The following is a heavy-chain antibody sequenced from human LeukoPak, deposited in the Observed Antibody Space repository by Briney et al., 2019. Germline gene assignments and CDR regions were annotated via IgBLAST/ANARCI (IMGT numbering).Heavy chain of an antibody. Sequence: ASVKVSCKASGYTFTSYAMHWVRQAPGQRLEWMGWINAGNGNTKYSQKFQGRVTITRDTSTSTAYMELRSLRSDDTAVYYCARDSSGWSHPVDYWGQGTLVTVSS. J-gene: IGHJ4*02. CDR3: ARDSSGWSHPVDY. CDR1: GYTFTSYA. D-gene: IGHD6-19*01. V-gene: IGHV1-3*01. CDR2: INAGNGNT.